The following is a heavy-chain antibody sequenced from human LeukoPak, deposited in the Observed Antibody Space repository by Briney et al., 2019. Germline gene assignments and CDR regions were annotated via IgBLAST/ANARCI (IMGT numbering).Heavy chain of an antibody. V-gene: IGHV1-69*13. CDR1: GGTFSSYA. Sequence: SVKVSCKASGGTFSSYAISWVRQAPGQGLEWMGGIIPIFGTANYAQKFQGRVTITADESTSTAYMELSSLRSEDTAVYYCARRQVGVYYYYGMDVWGQGTTVTVSS. CDR3: ARRQVGVYYYYGMDV. J-gene: IGHJ6*02. D-gene: IGHD3-22*01. CDR2: IIPIFGTA.